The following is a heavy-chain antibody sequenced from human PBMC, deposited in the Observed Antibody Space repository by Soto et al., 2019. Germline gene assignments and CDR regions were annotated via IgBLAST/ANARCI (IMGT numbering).Heavy chain of an antibody. Sequence: GSLRLSCAASGFAFNTYWMTWVRQAPGKGLEWVANIKEDGSEKNYVDSVKGRFTTSRDNTKNSVYLQMTSLRADDTAVYYCVRGINWFDSWGQGTQVTVSS. J-gene: IGHJ5*01. V-gene: IGHV3-7*05. CDR2: IKEDGSEK. CDR3: VRGINWFDS. CDR1: GFAFNTYW.